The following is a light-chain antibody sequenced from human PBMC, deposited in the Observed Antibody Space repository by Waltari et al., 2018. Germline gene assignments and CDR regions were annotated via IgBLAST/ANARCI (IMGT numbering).Light chain of an antibody. V-gene: IGLV1-44*01. CDR1: ASNLGNNL. CDR2: RSD. J-gene: IGLJ3*02. Sequence: QSVLTQPPSASGTPGQRVTISCSGRASNLGNNLVHWYQQLPGKAPKLLIYRSDQRPSGVPDRFSGSKSGTSASLAISGLQSEDEADYYCAAWDDSLNGHWVFGGGTKVTVL. CDR3: AAWDDSLNGHWV.